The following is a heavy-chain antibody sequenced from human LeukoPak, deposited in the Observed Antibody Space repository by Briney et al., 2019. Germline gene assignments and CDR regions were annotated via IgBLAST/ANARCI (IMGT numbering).Heavy chain of an antibody. V-gene: IGHV3-48*01. CDR2: ISSSSSTI. Sequence: ESGGSLRLSCAASGFTFSSYSMNWVRQAPGKGLEWVSYISSSSSTIYYADSVKGRFTISRDNAKNSLYLQMNSLRAEDAAVYYCARDRVDTAMVLLDYWGQGTLVTVSS. CDR3: ARDRVDTAMVLLDY. CDR1: GFTFSSYS. J-gene: IGHJ4*02. D-gene: IGHD5-18*01.